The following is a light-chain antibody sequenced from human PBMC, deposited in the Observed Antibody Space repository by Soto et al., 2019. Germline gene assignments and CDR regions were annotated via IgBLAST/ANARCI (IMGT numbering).Light chain of an antibody. V-gene: IGKV1-39*01. J-gene: IGKJ1*01. CDR2: AAS. Sequence: DIQMTQSPSTLSASVGDRVTITCRASESISNYLNWYQHKLGKAPKLLIYAASSLQSGVPSRFSGSGSGTDFTLTISSLQPEDFATYYCQQIYSTPPTTFGQGTKVDI. CDR3: QQIYSTPPTT. CDR1: ESISNY.